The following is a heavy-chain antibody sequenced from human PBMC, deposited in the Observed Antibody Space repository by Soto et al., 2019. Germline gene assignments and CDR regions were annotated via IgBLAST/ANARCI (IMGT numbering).Heavy chain of an antibody. CDR1: GFPFSIYS. V-gene: IGHV3-48*02. D-gene: IGHD6-19*01. Sequence: EVQLVESGGGLVQPGGSLRLSCAASGFPFSIYSMNWVRQAPGKGLEWSSYITSDTNTIKYADSVKGRFTISRDNAKNLLYLQRNSLRDEDTALYFCARSVEGHFDYWGQGTVVTVSS. J-gene: IGHJ4*02. CDR2: ITSDTNTI. CDR3: ARSVEGHFDY.